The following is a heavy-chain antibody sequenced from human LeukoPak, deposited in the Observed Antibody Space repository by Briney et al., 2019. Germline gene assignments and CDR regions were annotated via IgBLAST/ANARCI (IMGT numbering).Heavy chain of an antibody. Sequence: GESLKISCKGSGHSFTSYWIGWVRQMPGKGLEWMGIIYPNDSDTRYSPSFKGQVTISADKSISTAYLQWSSLKASDTAMYYCARTSGLVGARTGWDYFDYWGQGTLVTVSS. D-gene: IGHD1-26*01. J-gene: IGHJ4*02. CDR3: ARTSGLVGARTGWDYFDY. V-gene: IGHV5-51*01. CDR2: IYPNDSDT. CDR1: GHSFTSYW.